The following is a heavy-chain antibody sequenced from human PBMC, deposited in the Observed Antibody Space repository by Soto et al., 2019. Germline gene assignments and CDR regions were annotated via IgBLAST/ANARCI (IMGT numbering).Heavy chain of an antibody. J-gene: IGHJ6*02. CDR1: GFTVSSNY. CDR3: ARDFDDFWSGYLDV. CDR2: IYSGGST. Sequence: VRLSCAASGFTVSSNYMSWVRQAPGKGLEWVSVIYSGGSTYYADSVKGRFTISRDNSKNTLYLQMNSLRAEDTAVYYCARDFDDFWSGYLDVWGQGTTVTVSS. V-gene: IGHV3-53*01. D-gene: IGHD3-3*01.